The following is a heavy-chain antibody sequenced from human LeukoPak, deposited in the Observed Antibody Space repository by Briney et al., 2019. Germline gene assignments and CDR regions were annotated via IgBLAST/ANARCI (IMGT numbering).Heavy chain of an antibody. CDR2: ISSSGRTI. CDR3: ARGYYYGSGSYLYYYYMDV. J-gene: IGHJ6*03. Sequence: PGGSLRLSCAASGFTFSSYEMNWVRQAPGKGLEWVSYISSSGRTIYYADSVKGRFTISRDNAKNSLYLQMNSLRAEDTAVYYCARGYYYGSGSYLYYYYMDVWGKGTTVTISS. D-gene: IGHD3-10*01. V-gene: IGHV3-48*03. CDR1: GFTFSSYE.